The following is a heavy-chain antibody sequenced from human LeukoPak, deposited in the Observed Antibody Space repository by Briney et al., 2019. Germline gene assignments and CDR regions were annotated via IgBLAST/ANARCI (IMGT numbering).Heavy chain of an antibody. CDR3: ARDLIATAGDWFDP. Sequence: ASVKVSCKASGYTFTGYAISWVRQAPGQGLEWMGWISAYNGNTNYAQNLQGRVTMTTDTSTNTAYMELRSLRSDDTAVYYCARDLIATAGDWFDPWGQGTLVTVSS. CDR1: GYTFTGYA. D-gene: IGHD6-13*01. J-gene: IGHJ5*02. CDR2: ISAYNGNT. V-gene: IGHV1-18*01.